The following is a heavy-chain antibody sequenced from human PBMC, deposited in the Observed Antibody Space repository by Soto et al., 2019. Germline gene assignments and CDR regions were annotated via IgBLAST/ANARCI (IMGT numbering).Heavy chain of an antibody. J-gene: IGHJ4*02. CDR3: AREGAYSSSCFSPSSPFDY. V-gene: IGHV3-48*02. Sequence: GGSLRLSCAASGFTFSSYSMNWVRQAPGKGLEWVSYISSSSSTIYYADSVKGRFTISRDNAKNSLYLQMNSLRDEDTAVYYCAREGAYSSSCFSPSSPFDYWGQGTLVTVSS. CDR2: ISSSSSTI. CDR1: GFTFSSYS. D-gene: IGHD6-13*01.